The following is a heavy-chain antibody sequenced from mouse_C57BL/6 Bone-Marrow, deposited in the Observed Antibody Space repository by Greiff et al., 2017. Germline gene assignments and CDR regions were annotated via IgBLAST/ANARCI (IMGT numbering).Heavy chain of an antibody. V-gene: IGHV1-69*01. J-gene: IGHJ4*01. CDR1: GYTFTSYW. Sequence: QVQLQQPGAELVKPGASVKMSCKASGYTFTSYWMHWVKQRPGQGLEWIGEIDPSDSYTNYNQKFKGKSTLTVDKSSSTAYMQLSSLTSEDSAVYYCARCRYSKNAMDYWGQGTSVTVSS. CDR3: ARCRYSKNAMDY. D-gene: IGHD2-5*01. CDR2: IDPSDSYT.